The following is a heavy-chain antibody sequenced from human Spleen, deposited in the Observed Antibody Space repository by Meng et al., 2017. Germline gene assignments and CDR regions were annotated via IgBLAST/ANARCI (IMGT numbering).Heavy chain of an antibody. J-gene: IGHJ5*02. CDR3: ARDWDRGGEGWFDP. D-gene: IGHD3-10*01. CDR2: ISGRDDTT. CDR1: GFTFSSYW. V-gene: IGHV3-23*01. Sequence: GGSLRLSCAASGFTFSSYWMNWVRQAPGKGLEGVAAISGRDDTTYHADSVKGRFTISRDNSKNTLYLQMSTLRVEDSASYFCARDWDRGGEGWFDPWGQGTRVTVSS.